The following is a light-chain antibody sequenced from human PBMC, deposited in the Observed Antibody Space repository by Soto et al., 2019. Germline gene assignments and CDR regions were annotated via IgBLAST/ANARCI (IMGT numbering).Light chain of an antibody. CDR1: QSVSSNY. J-gene: IGKJ1*01. V-gene: IGKV3-20*01. CDR3: QQYSSSLLA. CDR2: GAS. Sequence: EIVSTQSSGTLSLSPGERATLSCRASQSVSSNYLAWYQQKPGQAPRLLVYGASSRATGIPDRFSGSGSGTDFTLTISRLEPEDNTEEYCQQYSSSLLAVGPRTKV.